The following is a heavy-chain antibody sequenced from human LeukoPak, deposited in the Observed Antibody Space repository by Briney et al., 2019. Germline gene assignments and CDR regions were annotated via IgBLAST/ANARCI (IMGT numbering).Heavy chain of an antibody. CDR2: IYYSGGT. CDR1: GASISSSSNY. V-gene: IGHV4-39*01. J-gene: IGHJ4*02. Sequence: SETLSPTCTVSGASISSSSNYWGWIRQPPGKGLEWIGSIYYSGGTYYNPSLKSRVTISVDTSKNQFSLKLSSVTAADTPMYYCARLYCSGGSCYSGLGSADYWGQGSLVSVAS. D-gene: IGHD2-15*01. CDR3: ARLYCSGGSCYSGLGSADY.